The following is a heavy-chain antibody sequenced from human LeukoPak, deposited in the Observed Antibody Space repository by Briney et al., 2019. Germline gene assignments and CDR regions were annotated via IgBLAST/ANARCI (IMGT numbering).Heavy chain of an antibody. CDR2: INRGGSTT. J-gene: IGHJ4*02. D-gene: IGHD3-10*01. V-gene: IGHV3-74*03. CDR3: ARDKKSGESSEIDY. Sequence: GGSLRLSCAASGFTFSNYWGHWVRQAPGKGLVWVSRINRGGSTTKYADSVKGRFTVSRDNAKNTLNLQMNSLRAEDTAVYYCARDKKSGESSEIDYWGQGTLVTVSS. CDR1: GFTFSNYW.